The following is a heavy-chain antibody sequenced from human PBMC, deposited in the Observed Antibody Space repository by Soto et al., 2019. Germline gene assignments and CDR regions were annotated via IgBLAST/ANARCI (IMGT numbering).Heavy chain of an antibody. CDR1: GFTFSSYA. J-gene: IGHJ6*03. CDR2: ISGSGGST. CDR3: AKASFWSAVIGDYYYYMDV. V-gene: IGHV3-23*01. D-gene: IGHD3-3*01. Sequence: EVQLLESGGGLVQPGGSLRLSCAASGFTFSSYAMSWVRQAPGKGLEWVSAISGSGGSTYYADSVKGRFTISRDNSKNTLYLQMNSLRAEDTAVYYCAKASFWSAVIGDYYYYMDVWGKGTTVTVSS.